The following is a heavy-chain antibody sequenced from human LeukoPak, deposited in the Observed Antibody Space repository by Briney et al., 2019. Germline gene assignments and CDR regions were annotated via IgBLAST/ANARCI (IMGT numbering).Heavy chain of an antibody. Sequence: SETLSLTCTVSGGSISSSSDYWGWVRQPPGKGLEWIGSIYYSGSHYYNPSLKSRVTISVDTSKNQFSLKLSSVPAADTAVYYCASPSAVADYWGQGTLVTVSS. CDR1: GGSISSSSDY. V-gene: IGHV4-39*07. J-gene: IGHJ4*02. CDR2: IYYSGSH. CDR3: ASPSAVADY.